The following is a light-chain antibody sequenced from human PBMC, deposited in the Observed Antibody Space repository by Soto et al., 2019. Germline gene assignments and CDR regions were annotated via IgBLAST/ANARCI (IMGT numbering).Light chain of an antibody. CDR2: GTS. Sequence: ETVLTQSPDIMYLSPGERATLSCRASRTVGRSYLAWYQQKPGQAPRLLIFGTSTRATGIPDRFSGGGSGTDSTLTISRLDPEDYAVYFCQQYDSIPPWTFGQGTRVEV. CDR3: QQYDSIPPWT. CDR1: RTVGRSY. J-gene: IGKJ1*01. V-gene: IGKV3-20*01.